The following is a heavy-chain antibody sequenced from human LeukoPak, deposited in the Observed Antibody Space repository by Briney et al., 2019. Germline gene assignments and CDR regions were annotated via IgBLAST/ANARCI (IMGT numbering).Heavy chain of an antibody. CDR2: INWNSDNI. CDR3: AKAHDYGDYAGFDY. V-gene: IGHV3-9*01. D-gene: IGHD4-17*01. J-gene: IGHJ4*02. CDR1: GFTFDDYA. Sequence: GRSLRLSCAVSGFTFDDYAMHWVRQVPGKGLEWVSGINWNSDNIAYADSVKGRFTISRDSAKTSLYLQINNLRAEDTALYYCAKAHDYGDYAGFDYWGQGTLVSVSS.